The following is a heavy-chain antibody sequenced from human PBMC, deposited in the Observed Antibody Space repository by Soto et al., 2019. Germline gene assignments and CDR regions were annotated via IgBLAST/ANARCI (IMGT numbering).Heavy chain of an antibody. V-gene: IGHV3-66*01. D-gene: IGHD6-13*01. Sequence: PGGSLRLSCAASGFTVSSYYMSWVRQAPGKGLEWVSVIYSDGSADFADSVKGRFTISRDNSKNTLYLQMSSLRAEDTAVYYCARDSGLAADGRFATELGGYYYYVMDVWGQGTTVTVSS. CDR3: ARDSGLAADGRFATELGGYYYYVMDV. CDR1: GFTVSSYY. J-gene: IGHJ6*02. CDR2: IYSDGSA.